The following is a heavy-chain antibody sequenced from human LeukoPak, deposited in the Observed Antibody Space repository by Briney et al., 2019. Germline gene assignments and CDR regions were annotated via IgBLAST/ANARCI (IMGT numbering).Heavy chain of an antibody. CDR3: AKERIQLSSFQH. J-gene: IGHJ1*01. D-gene: IGHD5-18*01. V-gene: IGHV3-21*04. CDR1: GFTFSSYS. CDR2: ISSSSSYI. Sequence: GGSLRLSCAASGFTFSSYSMNWVRQAPGKGLEWVSSISSSSSYIYYADSVKGRFTISRDNAKNSLYLQMNSLRAEDTAVYYCAKERIQLSSFQHWGQGTLVTVSS.